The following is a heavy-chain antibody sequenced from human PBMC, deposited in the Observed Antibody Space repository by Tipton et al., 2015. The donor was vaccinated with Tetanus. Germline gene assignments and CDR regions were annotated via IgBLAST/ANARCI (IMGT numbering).Heavy chain of an antibody. CDR2: IIPVFGTP. V-gene: IGHV1-69*01. D-gene: IGHD6-13*01. CDR1: GGTFSTFP. Sequence: QSGAEVKKPGSSVKVSCKFSGGTFSTFPINWVRQAPGQGLEWMGQIIPVFGTPNYAHSFQGRVTITADESTSTAYLEVNSLRSEDTAVYYCARGEAAGMQGFGYWGQGTLVTVSS. CDR3: ARGEAAGMQGFGY. J-gene: IGHJ4*02.